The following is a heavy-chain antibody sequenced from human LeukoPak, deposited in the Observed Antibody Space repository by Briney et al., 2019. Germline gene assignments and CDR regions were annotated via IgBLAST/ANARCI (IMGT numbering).Heavy chain of an antibody. V-gene: IGHV3-30-3*01. Sequence: GRSLRLSCAASGFTFSSYAMHWVRQAPGKGLEWVAVISYDGSNKYYADSVKGRFTISRDNSKNTLYLQMNSLRAEDTAVYYCARAYQYGSGSYYPYYFDYWGQGTLVTVSS. D-gene: IGHD3-10*01. CDR1: GFTFSSYA. CDR3: ARAYQYGSGSYYPYYFDY. CDR2: ISYDGSNK. J-gene: IGHJ4*02.